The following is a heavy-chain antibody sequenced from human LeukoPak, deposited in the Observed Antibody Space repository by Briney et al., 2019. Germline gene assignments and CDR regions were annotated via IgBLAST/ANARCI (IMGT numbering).Heavy chain of an antibody. CDR1: GASITNNF. J-gene: IGHJ4*01. CDR2: IYSSGSA. V-gene: IGHV4-59*08. D-gene: IGHD3-9*01. CDR3: ARHRDYFDT. Sequence: KPSETLSLTCTVSGASITNNFWTWIRQPPGKGLEWIGYIYSSGSANYNPSLKSRVIISADTSKNQISLNLTSVTAADTALYFCARHRDYFDTWGRGTLVTVSS.